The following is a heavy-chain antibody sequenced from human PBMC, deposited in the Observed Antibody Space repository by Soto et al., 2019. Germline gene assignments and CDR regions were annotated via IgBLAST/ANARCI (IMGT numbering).Heavy chain of an antibody. CDR2: IYYSGST. V-gene: IGHV4-31*03. CDR3: ARVTTGPSEIYYYYYYMDV. Sequence: SETLSLTCTVSGGSLSSGGYYWSWIRQHPGKGLEWIGYIYYSGSTYYNPSLKSRVTISVDTSKNQFSLKLSSVTAADTAVYYCARVTTGPSEIYYYYYYMDVWGKGTTVNVSS. D-gene: IGHD4-17*01. J-gene: IGHJ6*03. CDR1: GGSLSSGGYY.